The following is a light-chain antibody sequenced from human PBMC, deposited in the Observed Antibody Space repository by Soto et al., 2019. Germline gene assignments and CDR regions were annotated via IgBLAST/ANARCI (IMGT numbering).Light chain of an antibody. J-gene: IGKJ3*01. CDR1: QNVNSDY. V-gene: IGKV3-20*01. CDR3: EQYGSSPLT. Sequence: EIVLTQSPGNLSLSPGERATLSCRASQNVNSDYLAWYQQKPGQAPRLLISDASNRAAGIPDRFSGSGSGTDFTLTISRLEPEDSAVYFCEQYGSSPLTFGPGTKVDIK. CDR2: DAS.